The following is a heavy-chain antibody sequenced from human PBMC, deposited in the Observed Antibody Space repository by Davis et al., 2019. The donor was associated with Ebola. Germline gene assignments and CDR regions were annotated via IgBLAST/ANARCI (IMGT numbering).Heavy chain of an antibody. V-gene: IGHV2-26*01. CDR1: GFSLSNARMG. D-gene: IGHD3-9*01. CDR3: ARAWGAPYYDILTGYYKIWYFDL. Sequence: SGPTLVKPPETLTLTCTVSGFSLSNARMGVSWIRQPPGKALEWLAHIFSNDEKSYSTSLKSRLTISKDTSKSQVVLTMTNMDPVDTATYYCARAWGAPYYDILTGYYKIWYFDLWGRGTLVTVSS. CDR2: IFSNDEK. J-gene: IGHJ2*01.